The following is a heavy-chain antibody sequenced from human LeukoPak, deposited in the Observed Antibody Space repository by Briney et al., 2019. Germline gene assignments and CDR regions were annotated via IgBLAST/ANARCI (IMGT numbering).Heavy chain of an antibody. CDR1: GFTFSSYG. J-gene: IGHJ6*03. D-gene: IGHD1-26*01. Sequence: GKSLRLSCAASGFTFSSYGMHWVRQAPGKGLEWVSSITSSSSYIYYADSVKGRFTISRDNAKSSLYLQMNSLRDEDTAVYYCARDPYSGNYGDYYYYYMDVWGKGTTVTISS. V-gene: IGHV3-21*01. CDR2: ITSSSSYI. CDR3: ARDPYSGNYGDYYYYYMDV.